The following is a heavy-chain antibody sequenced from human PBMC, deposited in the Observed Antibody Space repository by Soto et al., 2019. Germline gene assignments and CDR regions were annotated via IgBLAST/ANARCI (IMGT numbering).Heavy chain of an antibody. J-gene: IGHJ6*03. Sequence: QVQLVQSGAEVKKPGASVKVSCKASGYTFTSYDINWVRQATGQGLEWMGWMNPNSGNTGYAQKFQGRVTMTRNTSISTAYMELSSLRSEDTAVYYCVRGRIDCSSTSCYLYYYYYMDVWGKGTTVTVSS. D-gene: IGHD2-2*01. CDR2: MNPNSGNT. CDR3: VRGRIDCSSTSCYLYYYYYMDV. V-gene: IGHV1-8*01. CDR1: GYTFTSYD.